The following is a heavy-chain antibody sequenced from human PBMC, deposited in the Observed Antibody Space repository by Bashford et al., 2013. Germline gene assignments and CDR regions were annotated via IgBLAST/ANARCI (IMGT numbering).Heavy chain of an antibody. J-gene: IGHJ5*02. CDR3: ARSPQRLSSSWQRARWFDP. D-gene: IGHD6-13*01. Sequence: SETLSLTCAVYGGSFSSYYWSWIRQPPGKGLEWIGEINHSGSTNYNPSLKSRVTISVDTSKNQFSLKLSSVTAADTAVYYCARSPQRLSSSWQRARWFDPVGPGNPGPPSPQ. CDR2: INHSGST. V-gene: IGHV4-34*01. CDR1: GGSFSSYY.